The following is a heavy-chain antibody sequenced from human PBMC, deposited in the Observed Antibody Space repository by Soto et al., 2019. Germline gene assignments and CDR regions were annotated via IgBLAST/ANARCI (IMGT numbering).Heavy chain of an antibody. V-gene: IGHV4-61*01. J-gene: IGHJ5*02. CDR1: GGSVSSGNYY. D-gene: IGHD3-10*01. Sequence: SETLSLTCTVSGGSVSSGNYYWNWIRQPPGKGLEWIGCIYYSGSTNYNPSLKSRVTISVDTSKNQFSLKVSSVTAADTAMYYCARDGRGYYGSGSWFDPWGQGTLVTVSS. CDR3: ARDGRGYYGSGSWFDP. CDR2: IYYSGST.